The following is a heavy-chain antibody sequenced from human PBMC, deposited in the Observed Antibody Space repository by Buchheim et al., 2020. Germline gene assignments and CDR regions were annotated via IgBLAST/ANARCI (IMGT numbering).Heavy chain of an antibody. V-gene: IGHV3-30*18. CDR1: GFSFSTYG. CDR2: ISDDGSNK. J-gene: IGHJ4*02. Sequence: QVQLVESGGGVVQPGRSLRLSCTASGFSFSTYGMHWVRQAPGKGLEWVAFISDDGSNKYYADSVKGRFTISRDNSKKTLNLQMSSLRVEDTAVYYCAKRRREYSSSPSDYWGQGTL. D-gene: IGHD6-6*01. CDR3: AKRRREYSSSPSDY.